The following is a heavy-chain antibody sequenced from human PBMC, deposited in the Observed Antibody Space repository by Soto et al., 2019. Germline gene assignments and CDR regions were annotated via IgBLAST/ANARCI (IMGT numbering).Heavy chain of an antibody. CDR3: ARDLVGYCSSTSCYFHYYYYGMDV. D-gene: IGHD2-2*01. J-gene: IGHJ6*02. Sequence: GASVKVSCKASGYTFTSYYMHWVRQAPGQGLEWMGIINPSGGSTSYAQKFQGRVTMTRDTSTSTVYMELSSLRSEDTAVYYCARDLVGYCSSTSCYFHYYYYGMDVWGQGTTVTSP. V-gene: IGHV1-46*01. CDR2: INPSGGST. CDR1: GYTFTSYY.